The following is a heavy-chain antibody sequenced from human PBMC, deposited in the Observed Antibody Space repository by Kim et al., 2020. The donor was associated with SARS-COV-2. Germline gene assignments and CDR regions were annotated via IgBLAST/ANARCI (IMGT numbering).Heavy chain of an antibody. V-gene: IGHV3-23*01. D-gene: IGHD3-3*01. Sequence: DAVKGRFTISRDNSKNTMYLQMNSLRAEDTAVYHCAKPRGYNSVLGAYDIWGQGTMVTVSS. CDR3: AKPRGYNSVLGAYDI. J-gene: IGHJ3*02.